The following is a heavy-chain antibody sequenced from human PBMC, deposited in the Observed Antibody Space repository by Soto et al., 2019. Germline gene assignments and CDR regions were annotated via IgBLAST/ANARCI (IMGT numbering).Heavy chain of an antibody. CDR1: GFTFSSYS. Sequence: GGSLRLSCAASGFTFSSYSMNWVRQAPGKGLEWVSYISSSSSTIYYADSVKGRFTISRDNAKNSLYLQMNSLRAEDTAVYYCARDGYNPPRSFDIWGQGTMVTVSS. CDR2: ISSSSSTI. J-gene: IGHJ3*02. D-gene: IGHD5-12*01. CDR3: ARDGYNPPRSFDI. V-gene: IGHV3-48*01.